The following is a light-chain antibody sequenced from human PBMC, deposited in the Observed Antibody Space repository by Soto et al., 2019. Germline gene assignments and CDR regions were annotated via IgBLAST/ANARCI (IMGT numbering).Light chain of an antibody. CDR3: QVWDYSSDHSV. Sequence: SYVLTQPPSVSVAPGKTARVTCGENNIGSKSVHWYQQKPGQAPVLVISYDSDRPSGIPERFSGSKSGNTAMLTISRVEAGDEADYYCQVWDYSSDHSVFGTGTKVTVL. CDR1: NIGSKS. J-gene: IGLJ1*01. CDR2: YDS. V-gene: IGLV3-21*04.